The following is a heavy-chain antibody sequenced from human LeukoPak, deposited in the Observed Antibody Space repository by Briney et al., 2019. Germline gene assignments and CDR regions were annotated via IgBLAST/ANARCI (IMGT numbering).Heavy chain of an antibody. Sequence: GGSLRLSCAASGFAFNTYSMIWVRQAPGKGLEWLSYISYSSETIHYADSVKGRFTISRDNAKNSLYLQMNSLRAEDTAVYYCARVRGYSYGTHFDYWGQGTLVTVSS. J-gene: IGHJ4*02. D-gene: IGHD5-18*01. CDR1: GFAFNTYS. CDR3: ARVRGYSYGTHFDY. V-gene: IGHV3-48*04. CDR2: ISYSSETI.